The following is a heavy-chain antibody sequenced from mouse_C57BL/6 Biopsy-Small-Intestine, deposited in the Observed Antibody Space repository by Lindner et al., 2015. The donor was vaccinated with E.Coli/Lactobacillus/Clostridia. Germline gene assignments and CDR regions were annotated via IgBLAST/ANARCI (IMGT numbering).Heavy chain of an antibody. CDR3: ARGEREDFDY. J-gene: IGHJ2*01. CDR1: GYAFSNYW. V-gene: IGHV1-80*01. CDR2: IYLGDGDT. Sequence: VQLQESGAELVKPGASVKISCRASGYAFSNYWVNWVKQRPVKGLEWIGQIYLGDGDTNYNGAFKGKATLTADKTSSTAYMQLSSLTSEDSAVYFCARGEREDFDYWGQGTTLTVSS.